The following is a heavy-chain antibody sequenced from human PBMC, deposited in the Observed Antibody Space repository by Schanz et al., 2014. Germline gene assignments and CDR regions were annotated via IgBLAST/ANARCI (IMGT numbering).Heavy chain of an antibody. J-gene: IGHJ5*02. Sequence: QVQLVQSGAEVKKPGASVKVSCKASGYTFTSDSMHWVRQAPGQGLEWMGRIIPILGIANYAQNFQGRVTITADKSTSTAYMELTSLRSEDTAVYYCARDRRRYCSTASCLHDNWFDPWGQGTLVTVSS. CDR3: ARDRRRYCSTASCLHDNWFDP. CDR1: GYTFTSDS. CDR2: IIPILGIA. D-gene: IGHD2-2*01. V-gene: IGHV1-69*09.